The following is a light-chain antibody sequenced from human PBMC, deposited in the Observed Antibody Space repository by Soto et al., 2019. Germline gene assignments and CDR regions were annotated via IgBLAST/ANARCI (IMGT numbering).Light chain of an antibody. CDR3: QQYHSYSPYT. CDR2: DIS. J-gene: IGKJ2*01. Sequence: ILLTQSPSTLSASVGDRVTITCRASQTIYTGLAWYQQKPGTAPKLLIYDISTLQTGVPSRFTGSGSWTEFTLTISSLQPDDFATYYCQQYHSYSPYTFGQGTKVDIK. CDR1: QTIYTG. V-gene: IGKV1-5*01.